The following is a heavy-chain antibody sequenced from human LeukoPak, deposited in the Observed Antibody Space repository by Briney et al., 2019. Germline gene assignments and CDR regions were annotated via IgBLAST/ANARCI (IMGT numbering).Heavy chain of an antibody. CDR1: GGSISSGGYY. CDR2: IYYSGST. V-gene: IGHV4-31*03. J-gene: IGHJ4*02. CDR3: ARLGGYDYRNFDY. D-gene: IGHD5-12*01. Sequence: SQTLSLTCTVSGGSISSGGYYWSWIRQHPGKGLEWIGYIYYSGSTNYNPSLKSRVTISVDTSKNQFSLKLSSVTAADTAVYYCARLGGYDYRNFDYWGQGTLVTVSS.